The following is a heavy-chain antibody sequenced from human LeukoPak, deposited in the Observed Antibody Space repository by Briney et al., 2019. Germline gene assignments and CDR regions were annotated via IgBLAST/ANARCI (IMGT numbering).Heavy chain of an antibody. CDR3: ATHDSSGFYYYFHY. Sequence: GGSLRLSCAASGFTFSSYAMSWVRQAPGKGLEWVSSISVSGGSTYYADSVKGRFTISSDNSKNTLYLQMNSLRAEDTAVYYCATHDSSGFYYYFHYWGQGTLVTVSS. D-gene: IGHD3-22*01. J-gene: IGHJ4*02. CDR2: ISVSGGST. CDR1: GFTFSSYA. V-gene: IGHV3-23*01.